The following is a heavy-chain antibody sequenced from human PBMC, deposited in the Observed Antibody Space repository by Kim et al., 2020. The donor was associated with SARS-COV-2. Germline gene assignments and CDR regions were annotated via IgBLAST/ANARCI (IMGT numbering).Heavy chain of an antibody. V-gene: IGHV4-59*01. Sequence: SETLSLTCTVSGGSISSYYWSWIRQPPGKGLEWIGYIDYSGSTNYNPSLKSRVTISVDTSKNQFSLKLSSVTAADTAVYYCARESESGFLDYWGQGTLVT. CDR1: GGSISSYY. J-gene: IGHJ4*02. CDR2: IDYSGST. D-gene: IGHD5-12*01. CDR3: ARESESGFLDY.